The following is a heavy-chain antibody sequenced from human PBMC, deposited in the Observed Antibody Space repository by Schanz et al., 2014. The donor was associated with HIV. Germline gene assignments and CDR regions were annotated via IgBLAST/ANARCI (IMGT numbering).Heavy chain of an antibody. CDR3: AREKTTLNWFDT. J-gene: IGHJ5*02. V-gene: IGHV1-18*01. Sequence: QIQLVQSGAEVKKPGASVKVSCRASGYTFTTYGITWVRPAPRQGLDGMGWNSGYKGNANDAQKLQGRVNMTTETSQSTAYMDLRSLRSDDTDVYYCAREKTTLNWFDTWGQGTLVTVSS. CDR2: NSGYKGNA. CDR1: GYTFTTYG.